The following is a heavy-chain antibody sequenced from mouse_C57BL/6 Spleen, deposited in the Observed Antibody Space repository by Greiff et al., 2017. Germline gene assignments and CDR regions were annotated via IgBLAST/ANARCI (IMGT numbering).Heavy chain of an antibody. V-gene: IGHV5-16*01. CDR2: INYDGSST. CDR3: ARDSTGTYAMDY. CDR1: GFTFSDYY. D-gene: IGHD4-1*01. Sequence: EVQVVESEGGLVQPGSSMKLSCTASGFTFSDYYMAWVRQVPEKGLEWVANINYDGSSTYYLDSLKSRFIISRDNAKNILYLQMSSLKSEDTATYYCARDSTGTYAMDYWGQGTSVTVSS. J-gene: IGHJ4*01.